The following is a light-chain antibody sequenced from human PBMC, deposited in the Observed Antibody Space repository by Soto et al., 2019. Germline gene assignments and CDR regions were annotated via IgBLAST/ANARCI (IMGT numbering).Light chain of an antibody. CDR3: TSYTTSSTWV. V-gene: IGLV2-14*01. CDR2: EVT. J-gene: IGLJ3*02. CDR1: SVDVGAYDF. Sequence: QSALTQPHSVSGSPGQSVTISCTGTSVDVGAYDFVSWFQQYPGKAPKLMIFEVTNRPSGVSDRFSGSKSDNTASLTISGLQADDEADYFCTSYTTSSTWVFGGGTKLTVL.